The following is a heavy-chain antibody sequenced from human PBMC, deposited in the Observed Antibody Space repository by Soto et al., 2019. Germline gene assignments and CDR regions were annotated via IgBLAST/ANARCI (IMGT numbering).Heavy chain of an antibody. V-gene: IGHV1-69*01. D-gene: IGHD2-15*01. CDR2: IIPIFGTA. Sequence: QVQLVQSGAEVKKPGSSVKVSCKASGGTFSSYAISWVRQAPGQGLEWMGGIIPIFGTANYAQKFQGRVTITADESTSTAHMELSSQRSEDTAVYYWARDLLSIGSGGNFLIFQHWGQGTLVTVSS. J-gene: IGHJ1*01. CDR1: GGTFSSYA. CDR3: ARDLLSIGSGGNFLIFQH.